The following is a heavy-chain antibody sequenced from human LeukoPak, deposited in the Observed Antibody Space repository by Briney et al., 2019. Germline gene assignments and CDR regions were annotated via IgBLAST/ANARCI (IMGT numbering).Heavy chain of an antibody. CDR3: ARVGTGSDCDY. CDR1: GGSISSSNW. CDR2: IYHSGST. D-gene: IGHD2-21*01. V-gene: IGHV4-4*02. Sequence: PSETLSLTCAVSGGSISSSNWWSWVRQPPGKGLEWIGEIYHSGSTNYNPSLKSRVTISVDKPKNQFSLKLSSVTAADTAVYYCARVGTGSDCDYWGQGTLVTVSS. J-gene: IGHJ4*02.